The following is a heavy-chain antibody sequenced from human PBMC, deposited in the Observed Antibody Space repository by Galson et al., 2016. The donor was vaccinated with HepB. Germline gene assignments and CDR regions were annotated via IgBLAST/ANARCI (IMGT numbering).Heavy chain of an antibody. CDR2: INPIAGTT. CDR3: TRERGSHGFDY. D-gene: IGHD3-16*01. J-gene: IGHJ4*02. V-gene: IGHV1-46*01. CDR1: GYTFIIYY. Sequence: SVKVSCKASGYTFIIYYIHWVRQPPGQGLEWMGIINPIAGTTTYEQRFQGRLTLTRDTSTSTVYMDLSSLTSEDTAVYYCTRERGSHGFDYWGQGTLVTVSS.